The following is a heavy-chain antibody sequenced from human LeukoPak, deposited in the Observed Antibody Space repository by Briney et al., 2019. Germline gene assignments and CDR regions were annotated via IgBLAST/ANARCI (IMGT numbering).Heavy chain of an antibody. J-gene: IGHJ2*01. CDR2: IYYSGST. CDR1: GGPISSYY. V-gene: IGHV4-59*08. D-gene: IGHD6-25*01. CDR3: ARQGGGFWYFDL. Sequence: SETLSLTCTVSGGPISSYYWSWIRQPPGKGLEWIGYIYYSGSTNYNPSLESRVTISVDTSKNQFSLKLSSVTAADTAVYYCARQGGGFWYFDLWGRGTLVTVSS.